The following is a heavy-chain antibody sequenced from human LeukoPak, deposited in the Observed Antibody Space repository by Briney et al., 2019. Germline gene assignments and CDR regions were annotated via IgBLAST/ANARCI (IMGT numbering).Heavy chain of an antibody. CDR1: GYSFNTYW. V-gene: IGHV5-51*01. CDR2: IYPGDSDI. D-gene: IGHD3-9*01. CDR3: ARQADYNILTGYFKGHLDY. Sequence: GESLKISCKGSGYSFNTYWIAWVRQMPGKGLEWMGIIYPGDSDIRSSPSFQGQVTISADESISTTYLQWSGLKASDTATYYCARQADYNILTGYFKGHLDYWGQGTLVTVSS. J-gene: IGHJ4*02.